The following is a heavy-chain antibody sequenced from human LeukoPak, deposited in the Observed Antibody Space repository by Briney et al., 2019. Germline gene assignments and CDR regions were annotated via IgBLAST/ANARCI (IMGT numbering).Heavy chain of an antibody. Sequence: SETLSLTCAVYGGSFSGYYWSWIRQPPGKGLEWIGEVNHSGSTNYNPSLKSRVTISVDTSKNQFSLKLSSVTAADTAVYYCARGLWMVPFDYWGQGTLVTVSS. D-gene: IGHD3-10*01. J-gene: IGHJ4*02. CDR2: VNHSGST. V-gene: IGHV4-34*01. CDR1: GGSFSGYY. CDR3: ARGLWMVPFDY.